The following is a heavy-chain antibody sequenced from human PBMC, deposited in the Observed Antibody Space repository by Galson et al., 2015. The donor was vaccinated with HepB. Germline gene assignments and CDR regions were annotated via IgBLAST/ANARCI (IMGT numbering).Heavy chain of an antibody. CDR1: GFTFSSYA. D-gene: IGHD6-13*01. Sequence: SLRLSCAASGFTFSSYAMHWVRQAPGKGLEWVAVISYDGSNKYYADSVKGRFTISRDNSKNTLYLQMNSLRAEDTAVYYCAREREAALAAADTDNWFDPWGQGTLVTVSS. J-gene: IGHJ5*02. V-gene: IGHV3-30*04. CDR3: AREREAALAAADTDNWFDP. CDR2: ISYDGSNK.